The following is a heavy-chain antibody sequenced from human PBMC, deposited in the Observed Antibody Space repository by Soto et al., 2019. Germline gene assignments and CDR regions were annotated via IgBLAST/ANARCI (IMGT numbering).Heavy chain of an antibody. J-gene: IGHJ6*02. CDR2: IIPIFGTA. Sequence: QVQLVQSGAEVKKPGSSVKVSCKASGGTFSSYAISWVRQAPGQGLELMGGIIPIFGTANYAQKFQGRVTMTSDESTSTAYWELSSLRSEDTCVYYCSRDWSIAAAGTVTDYYYGMDVWGQGTTVTVSS. CDR1: GGTFSSYA. CDR3: SRDWSIAAAGTVTDYYYGMDV. V-gene: IGHV1-69*05. D-gene: IGHD6-13*01.